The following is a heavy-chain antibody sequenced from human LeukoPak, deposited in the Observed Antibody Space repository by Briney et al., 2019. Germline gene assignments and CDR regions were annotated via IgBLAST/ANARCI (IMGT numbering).Heavy chain of an antibody. V-gene: IGHV3-53*01. CDR1: GLIVSSNY. CDR3: ATYSAASGGFHM. J-gene: IGHJ3*02. Sequence: GGSLRLSCAASGLIVSSNYMSWVRQAPGRGLEWVSVLYSGGNTYYADSLKGRFTISRDNSKNTLYLQMNSLRAEDTAVYYCATYSAASGGFHMWGQGTMVTVSS. CDR2: LYSGGNT. D-gene: IGHD6-25*01.